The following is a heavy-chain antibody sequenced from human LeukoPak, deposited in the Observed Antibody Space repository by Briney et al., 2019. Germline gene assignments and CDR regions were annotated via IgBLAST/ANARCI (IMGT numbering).Heavy chain of an antibody. CDR1: GFTFSSYG. J-gene: IGHJ4*02. V-gene: IGHV3-33*01. CDR2: IWYDGSNK. Sequence: PGGSLRLSCAASGFTFSSYGMHWVRQAPGKGLEWVAVIWYDGSNKYYEDSVKGRFTISRDNSKNTLYLQMNRLRAEERVVYYCARDGRYSYGDVIEYWGQGNLVTVSS. D-gene: IGHD5-18*01. CDR3: ARDGRYSYGDVIEY.